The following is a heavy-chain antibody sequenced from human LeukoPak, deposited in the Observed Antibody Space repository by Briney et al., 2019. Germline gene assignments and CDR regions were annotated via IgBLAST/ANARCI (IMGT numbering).Heavy chain of an antibody. V-gene: IGHV4-31*03. Sequence: SQTLSLTCTVSGDSISGADYYWSWIRQHPGKGLEWIGYIYYSGSTYYNPSLRSRVTISVDTSKNQFSLKLSSVTAADTAVYYCARVLTDGEDYWGQGTLVTVSS. CDR2: IYYSGST. CDR1: GDSISGADYY. J-gene: IGHJ4*02. CDR3: ARVLTDGEDY.